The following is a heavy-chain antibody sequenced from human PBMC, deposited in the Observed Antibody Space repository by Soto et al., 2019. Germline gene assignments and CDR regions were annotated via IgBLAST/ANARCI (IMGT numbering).Heavy chain of an antibody. CDR3: AAGDSSDTGDH. CDR2: TIPIIGTT. D-gene: IGHD5-18*01. V-gene: IGHV1-69*01. J-gene: IGHJ4*02. CDR1: GDTLSTHG. Sequence: QVQLVPSGAEVKKPGSSVKVSCKASGDTLSTHGISWVRQAPGQGLEWMGATIPIIGTTDYAEKFQGRVTITADESTTTCYMELSSLRTDDTAVYHCAAGDSSDTGDHWGQGTLVTVSS.